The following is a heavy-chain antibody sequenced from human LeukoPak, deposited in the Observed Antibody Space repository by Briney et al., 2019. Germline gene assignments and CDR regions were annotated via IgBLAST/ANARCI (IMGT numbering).Heavy chain of an antibody. Sequence: GGSLRLSCAASGFTFSSYSMNWVRQAPGKGLEWVSAISGSGGSTYYADSVKGRFTISRDNSKNTLYLQMNSLRAEDTAVYYCASRSGETTWYDWGQGTLVTVSS. D-gene: IGHD3-16*01. CDR1: GFTFSSYS. CDR2: ISGSGGST. J-gene: IGHJ4*02. V-gene: IGHV3-23*01. CDR3: ASRSGETTWYD.